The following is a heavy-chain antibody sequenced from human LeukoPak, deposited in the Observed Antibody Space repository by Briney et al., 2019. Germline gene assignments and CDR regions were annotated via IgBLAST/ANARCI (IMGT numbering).Heavy chain of an antibody. D-gene: IGHD3-10*01. V-gene: IGHV3-23*01. CDR2: ISGSGGGT. Sequence: PGGSLRLSCAASGFTFSSYVMNWVRQAPGKGLEWVSGISGSGGGTYYADSVQGRFTISRDNSQNTLYLQMNSLRAEDTAVYYCAKDRAASYYGSGSYSSDYWGQGTLVTVSS. CDR3: AKDRAASYYGSGSYSSDY. CDR1: GFTFSSYV. J-gene: IGHJ4*02.